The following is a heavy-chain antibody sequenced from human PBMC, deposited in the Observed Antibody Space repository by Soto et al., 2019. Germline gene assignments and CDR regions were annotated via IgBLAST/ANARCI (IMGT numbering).Heavy chain of an antibody. V-gene: IGHV3-33*01. D-gene: IGHD5-12*01. CDR1: GFIFSSHG. Sequence: LTVSCPSSGFIFSSHGMHWVGQAPGKGLEWVAVIRYDGSNKYYADSVKGRFTISRDNSKNTLYLQMNSLRAEDTAVYYCARWLQLDYYYGMDVWGQGTTVTVSS. CDR3: ARWLQLDYYYGMDV. CDR2: IRYDGSNK. J-gene: IGHJ6*02.